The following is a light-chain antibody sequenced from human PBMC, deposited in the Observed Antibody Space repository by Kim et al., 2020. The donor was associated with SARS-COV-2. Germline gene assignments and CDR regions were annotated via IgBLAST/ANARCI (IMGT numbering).Light chain of an antibody. V-gene: IGLV1-44*01. J-gene: IGLJ3*02. CDR2: SNN. Sequence: GQRVTISCSGSPSNIGSYTVNWYQLRPGTAPKLLIYSNNQRPSGVPDRFSGSRSGTSASLAISGLQSEDEADYYCAAWDGSLNGVVFGGGTQLTVL. CDR3: AAWDGSLNGVV. CDR1: PSNIGSYT.